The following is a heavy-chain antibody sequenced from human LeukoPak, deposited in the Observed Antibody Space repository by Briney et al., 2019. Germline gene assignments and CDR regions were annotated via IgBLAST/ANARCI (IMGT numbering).Heavy chain of an antibody. CDR3: ARLEGGIVVVVAD. D-gene: IGHD2-15*01. V-gene: IGHV4-59*08. CDR1: GGSINSYY. Sequence: SETLSLTCTVSGGSINSYYWSWIRQPPGKGLEWIGYIYYSGSTNYNPSLKSRVTISVDTSKNQFSLKLSSVTAADTAVYYCARLEGGIVVVVADWGQGTLVTVSS. CDR2: IYYSGST. J-gene: IGHJ4*02.